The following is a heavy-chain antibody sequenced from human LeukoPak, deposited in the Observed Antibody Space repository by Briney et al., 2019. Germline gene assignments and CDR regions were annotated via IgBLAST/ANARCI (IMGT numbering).Heavy chain of an antibody. CDR2: MNPNSGNT. J-gene: IGHJ4*02. V-gene: IGHV1-8*01. CDR3: ARGRGYSYGYVN. CDR1: GYTFTSYD. D-gene: IGHD5-18*01. Sequence: ASVKVSCKASGYTFTSYDINWLRQATGQGLEWMGWMNPNSGNTGYAQKFQGRVTTTRNTSISTAYMELSSLRSEDAAVYYCARGRGYSYGYVNWGQGTLVTVSS.